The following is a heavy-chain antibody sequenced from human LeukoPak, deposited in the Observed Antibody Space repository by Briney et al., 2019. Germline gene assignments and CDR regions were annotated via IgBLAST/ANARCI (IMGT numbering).Heavy chain of an antibody. CDR1: GFTFSSYE. J-gene: IGHJ4*02. CDR3: ARVGRRSSSPSDY. V-gene: IGHV3-48*03. CDR2: ISSSGSTI. D-gene: IGHD6-6*01. Sequence: GGSLRLSCAASGFTFSSYEMNWVRQAPGKGLEWVSYISSSGSTIYYADSVKGRFTISRDNAKNSLYLQMNSLRAEDTAVYYCARVGRRSSSPSDYWGQGTLVTVSS.